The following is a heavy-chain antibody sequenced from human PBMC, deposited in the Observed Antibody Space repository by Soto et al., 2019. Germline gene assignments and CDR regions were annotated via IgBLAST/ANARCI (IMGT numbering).Heavy chain of an antibody. CDR1: GGTFSSYA. D-gene: IGHD3-16*02. J-gene: IGHJ3*02. Sequence: QVQLVQSGAEVKKPGSSVNVSCKASGGTFSSYAISWVRQAPGQGLEWMGGIIPIFGTANYAQKFQGRVTNTEDESTSTAYMELSSLRSEDTAVYYCASRLRLGELSLYRLAAFDIWGQGTMVTVSS. V-gene: IGHV1-69*12. CDR3: ASRLRLGELSLYRLAAFDI. CDR2: IIPIFGTA.